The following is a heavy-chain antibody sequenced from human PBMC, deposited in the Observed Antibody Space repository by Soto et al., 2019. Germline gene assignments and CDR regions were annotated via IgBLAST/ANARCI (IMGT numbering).Heavy chain of an antibody. D-gene: IGHD1-26*01. V-gene: IGHV3-20*04. CDR3: VRGASLNFDY. J-gene: IGHJ4*02. CDR2: VNWNGGST. CDR1: GFTFDDYG. Sequence: EVQLVESGGGVLRPGGSLRLSCAASGFTFDDYGMSWARQAPGKGLEWVSGVNWNGGSTGYADSVKGRFTISRDNAKNSLYLQMNRLRAEDTAVYYCVRGASLNFDYWGQGTLVTVSS.